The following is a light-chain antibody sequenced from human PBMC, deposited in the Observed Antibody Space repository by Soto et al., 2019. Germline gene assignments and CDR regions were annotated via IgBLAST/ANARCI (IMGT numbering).Light chain of an antibody. CDR1: QSVSSN. CDR2: GAS. V-gene: IGKV3-15*01. Sequence: EIVMTQSPATLSVSPGERATLSCGASQSVSSNLAWYQQKPGQAPRLLIYGASNRATGIPARFSGSGSGTEFTLTISSLQSEDFAVYYCQQYDYWPRTFGQGTKVDI. J-gene: IGKJ1*01. CDR3: QQYDYWPRT.